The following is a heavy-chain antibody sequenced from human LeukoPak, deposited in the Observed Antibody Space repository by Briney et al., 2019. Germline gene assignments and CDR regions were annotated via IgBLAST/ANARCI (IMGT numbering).Heavy chain of an antibody. D-gene: IGHD3-10*01. CDR3: ARAASGELLGSPIDY. V-gene: IGHV1-69*06. CDR2: IIPIFGTA. J-gene: IGHJ4*02. Sequence: ASVKVSCKASGYTFNGYYMHWVRQAPGQGLEWMGGIIPIFGTANYAQKFQGRVTITADKSTSTAYMELSSLRSEDTAVYYCARAASGELLGSPIDYWGQGTLVTVSS. CDR1: GYTFNGYY.